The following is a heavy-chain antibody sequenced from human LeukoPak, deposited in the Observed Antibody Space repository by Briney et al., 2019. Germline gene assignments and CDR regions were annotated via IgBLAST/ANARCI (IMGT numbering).Heavy chain of an antibody. Sequence: PGGSLRLSCAASGFTFSSYSMNWVRQAPGKGLEWVSSISSSSSYIYYADSVKGRFTISRDNAKNSLYLQMNSLRAEDTAVYYCARALYYDFWSGSLDVWGQGTTVTVSS. V-gene: IGHV3-21*01. CDR1: GFTFSSYS. CDR2: ISSSSSYI. D-gene: IGHD3-3*01. J-gene: IGHJ6*02. CDR3: ARALYYDFWSGSLDV.